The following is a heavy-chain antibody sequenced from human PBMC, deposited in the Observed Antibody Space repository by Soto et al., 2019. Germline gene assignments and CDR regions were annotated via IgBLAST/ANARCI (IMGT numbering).Heavy chain of an antibody. V-gene: IGHV3-21*04. D-gene: IGHD3-9*01. CDR3: AKDNYYDILTGRDAFDI. CDR2: ISASSICI. CDR1: GFTFTSYS. J-gene: IGHJ3*02. Sequence: GGSLRLSCAASGFTFTSYSMNWVRQAPGKGLEWVSFISASSICIYYADSVKGRFTISRDNSKNTLYLQMNSLRAEDTAVYYCAKDNYYDILTGRDAFDIWGQGTMVTVSS.